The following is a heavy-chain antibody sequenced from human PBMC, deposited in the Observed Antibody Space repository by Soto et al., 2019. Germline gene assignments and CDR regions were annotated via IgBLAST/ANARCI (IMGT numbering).Heavy chain of an antibody. J-gene: IGHJ4*02. CDR3: ARDLTRFCSGGSCPFSM. Sequence: QAQLVQSGAEVKKPGASVRVACTASEDIFNNFGITWVRQAPGQGLEWLGWVSYYNGNTNYAQRLQGRVFMTPDTATSTAYLELRSLTFNDTAVYYCARDLTRFCSGGSCPFSMWGQRTQVIVSS. D-gene: IGHD2-15*01. CDR2: VSYYNGNT. V-gene: IGHV1-18*01. CDR1: EDIFNNFG.